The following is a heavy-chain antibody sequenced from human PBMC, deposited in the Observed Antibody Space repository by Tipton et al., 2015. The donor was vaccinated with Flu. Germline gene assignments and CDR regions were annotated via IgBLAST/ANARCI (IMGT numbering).Heavy chain of an antibody. V-gene: IGHV3-7*03. CDR3: SRDGGVGAA. CDR2: IKQGGDEK. Sequence: SLRLSCAASGFTFSNDWMSWVRHAPGKGLEWVANIKQGGDEKNYEDSVKGRFTISRDNAKNSLDLQMNSLRAEDTAVYYCSRDGGVGAAWGQGAPVNVSS. J-gene: IGHJ5*02. D-gene: IGHD3-10*01. CDR1: GFTFSNDW.